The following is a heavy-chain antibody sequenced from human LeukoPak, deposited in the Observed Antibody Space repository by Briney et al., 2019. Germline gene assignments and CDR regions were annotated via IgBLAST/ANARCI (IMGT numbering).Heavy chain of an antibody. CDR1: GGSISSYY. D-gene: IGHD3-3*01. J-gene: IGHJ4*02. Sequence: PSETLSLTCTVSGGSISSYYWSWIRQPPGKGLEWIGYIYYSGSTNYNPSLKSRVTISVDTSKNQFSLKLSSVTAADTAVYYCARVGDFWSGYSYYFDYWGQGTLVTVSP. CDR3: ARVGDFWSGYSYYFDY. V-gene: IGHV4-59*01. CDR2: IYYSGST.